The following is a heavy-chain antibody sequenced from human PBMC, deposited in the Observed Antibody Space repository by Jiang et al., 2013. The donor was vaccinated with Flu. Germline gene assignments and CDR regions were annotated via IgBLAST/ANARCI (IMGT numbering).Heavy chain of an antibody. D-gene: IGHD5-24*01. Sequence: GSGLVKPSGTLSLTCAVSGASIYSSNWWSWVRQPPGKGLEWIGEIDHSGTTKYNPSLKSRLTISVDKSRNQFSLRLTSVTAADTAVYYCARLDMATISYFDYWGQGNLVTVS. J-gene: IGHJ4*02. CDR3: ARLDMATISYFDY. V-gene: IGHV4-4*02. CDR1: GASIYSSNW. CDR2: IDHSGTT.